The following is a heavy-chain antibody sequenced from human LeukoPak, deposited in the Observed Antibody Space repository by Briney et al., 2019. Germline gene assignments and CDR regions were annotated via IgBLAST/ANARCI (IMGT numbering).Heavy chain of an antibody. V-gene: IGHV3-23*01. CDR2: ISGSGGST. CDR1: GFTFSSYA. D-gene: IGHD3-10*01. J-gene: IGHJ4*02. CDR3: AGNYGPYYFDY. Sequence: GGSLRLSCAASGFTFSSYAMSWVRQAPGKGLEWVSAISGSGGSTYYADSVKGRFTISRDNSKNTQSLQMNSLRAEDTAVYYCAGNYGPYYFDYWGQGTLVTVSS.